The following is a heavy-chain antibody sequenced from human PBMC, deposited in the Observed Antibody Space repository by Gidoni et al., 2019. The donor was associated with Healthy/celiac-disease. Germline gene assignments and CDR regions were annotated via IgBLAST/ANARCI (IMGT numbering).Heavy chain of an antibody. Sequence: QMELVESWGGEVQPGRSLRRSCAAAAFAFSSYAMHWVRQAPGKGLELVAVMSCDGSNLCCSHSGKGRFTISRDNPKDTLYLQISSLSSEDTAVYFCAGGQGVTFSDYWRQAPLVTAS. CDR2: MSCDGSNL. CDR3: AGGQGVTFSDY. D-gene: IGHD2-21*02. J-gene: IGHJ4*02. V-gene: IGHV3-30-3*01. CDR1: AFAFSSYA.